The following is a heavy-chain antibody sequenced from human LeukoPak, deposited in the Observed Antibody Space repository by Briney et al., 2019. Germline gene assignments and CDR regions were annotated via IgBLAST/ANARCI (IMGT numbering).Heavy chain of an antibody. V-gene: IGHV1-8*01. CDR1: GYTFTSYD. CDR2: MNPNSGNT. Sequence: GASVKVSCKASGYTFTSYDINWVRQATGQGLEWMGCMNPNSGNTGYAQKFQGRVTMTRNTAISTAYMELSSLRSEDTAVYYCARGAAPRGYCSSTSCCYYYYDMDVWGKGTTVTVSS. CDR3: ARGAAPRGYCSSTSCCYYYYDMDV. J-gene: IGHJ6*03. D-gene: IGHD2-2*01.